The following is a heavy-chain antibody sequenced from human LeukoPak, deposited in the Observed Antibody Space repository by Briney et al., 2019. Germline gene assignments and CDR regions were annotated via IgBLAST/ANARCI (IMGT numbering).Heavy chain of an antibody. D-gene: IGHD6-13*01. V-gene: IGHV3-7*01. CDR2: IKQDGSEK. CDR3: ATDLGSSRPNF. J-gene: IGHJ4*02. Sequence: GGFLRLSCAASGFSFSTYWMSWVRQAPGKGLEWVANIKQDGSEKYYVDSAKGRFTISRDNAKNSLYLQMNSLTAEDTAVYYCATDLGSSRPNFWGQGILVTVSS. CDR1: GFSFSTYW.